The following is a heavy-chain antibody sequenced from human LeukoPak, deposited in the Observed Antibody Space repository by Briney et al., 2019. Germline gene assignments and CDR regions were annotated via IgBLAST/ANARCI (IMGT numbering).Heavy chain of an antibody. CDR1: GYSISGGYF. CDR3: TRVTRNSGWFFDY. Sequence: SATLSLTCDVSGYSISGGYFWGWIRQPPGMGLEWIGSTAHRGNTYYNPSLKGRASISTDGSKNQFSLSLTSVTAADTATYYCTRVTRNSGWFFDYWGPGTLATVHS. V-gene: IGHV4-38-2*01. J-gene: IGHJ4*02. D-gene: IGHD6-19*01. CDR2: TAHRGNT.